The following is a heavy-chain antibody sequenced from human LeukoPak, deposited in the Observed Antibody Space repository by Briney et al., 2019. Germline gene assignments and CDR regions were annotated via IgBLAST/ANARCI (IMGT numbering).Heavy chain of an antibody. J-gene: IGHJ4*02. V-gene: IGHV4-38-2*02. CDR3: ARDPRFSPFDY. CDR2: IHHSGST. CDR1: TYSISNGFY. Sequence: PSETLSLTCTVSTYSISNGFYWGWIRQPPGKGLEWIASIHHSGSTYYSPSLKSRVTISVDTPKNQFSLNLRSVTAADTAVYYCARDPRFSPFDYWSQGTLVTVSS.